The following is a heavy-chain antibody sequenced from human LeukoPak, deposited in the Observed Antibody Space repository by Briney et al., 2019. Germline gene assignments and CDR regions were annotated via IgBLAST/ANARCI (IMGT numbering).Heavy chain of an antibody. J-gene: IGHJ4*02. D-gene: IGHD3-16*01. CDR2: ISGSGGST. CDR3: AKDTIRNYGLNY. CDR1: GFTFSSYA. V-gene: IGHV3-23*01. Sequence: GGSLRLSCAASGFTFSSYAMSWVRQAPGKGLEWVSAISGSGGSTYYADSVKGRFTISRDNSQNTVYLQMNTLRPEDTAVYYCAKDTIRNYGLNYWGQGTLVTVSS.